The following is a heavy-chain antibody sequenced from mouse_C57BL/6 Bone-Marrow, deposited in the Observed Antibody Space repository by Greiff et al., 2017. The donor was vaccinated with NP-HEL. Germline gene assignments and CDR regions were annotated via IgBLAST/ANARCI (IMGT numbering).Heavy chain of an antibody. Sequence: VQLQQSGAELVRPGASVKLSCTASGFNIKDDYMHWVKQRPEQGLEWIGWIDPENGDTEYASKFQGKATITADTSSNTAYLQLSSLTSEDTAVYYCTTGNDFAYWGQGTLVTVSA. D-gene: IGHD2-3*01. CDR3: TTGNDFAY. CDR2: IDPENGDT. V-gene: IGHV14-4*01. CDR1: GFNIKDDY. J-gene: IGHJ3*01.